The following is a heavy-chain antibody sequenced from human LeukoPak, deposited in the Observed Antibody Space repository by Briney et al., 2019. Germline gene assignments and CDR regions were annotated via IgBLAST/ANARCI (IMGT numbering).Heavy chain of an antibody. CDR2: ISRSSSYI. CDR3: ARDRDFGVGNWFDP. D-gene: IGHD3-3*01. CDR1: GFTSGDYS. V-gene: IGHV3-21*01. Sequence: GGSLRLSCAASGFTSGDYSMNWVRQAPGKGLEWVSSISRSSSYIYYADSMKGRFTISRDDAKNSLSLQMNSLRAEDTAVYYCARDRDFGVGNWFDPWGQGVLVAVSA. J-gene: IGHJ5*02.